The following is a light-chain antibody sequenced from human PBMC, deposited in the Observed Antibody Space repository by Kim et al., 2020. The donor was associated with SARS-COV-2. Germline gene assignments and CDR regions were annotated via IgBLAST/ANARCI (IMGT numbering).Light chain of an antibody. CDR1: SSDVGGYNY. CDR3: SSYAGSSYV. V-gene: IGLV2-8*01. Sequence: PGQSVTISCTGTSSDVGGYNYVSWYQQHPGKAPKLMIYEVTRRPSGVPDRFSGSKSGNTASLTVSGLQAEDEADYYCSSYAGSSYVFGTGTKVTVL. CDR2: EVT. J-gene: IGLJ1*01.